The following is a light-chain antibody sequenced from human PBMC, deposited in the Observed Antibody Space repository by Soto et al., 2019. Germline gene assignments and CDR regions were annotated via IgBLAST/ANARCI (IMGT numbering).Light chain of an antibody. Sequence: QSVLTQPASVSGSPGQSITISCTGTSSDVGGYNYVSWYQQHPGKAPKLMIYEVSNRPSGVSNRFSGSKSGNTASQTISGLQAADEADYYCSSYTSSSSVVFGGGTKLTVL. V-gene: IGLV2-14*01. CDR2: EVS. J-gene: IGLJ2*01. CDR3: SSYTSSSSVV. CDR1: SSDVGGYNY.